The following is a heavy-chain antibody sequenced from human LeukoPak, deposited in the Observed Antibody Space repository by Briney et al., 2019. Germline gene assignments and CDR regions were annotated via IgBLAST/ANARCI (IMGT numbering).Heavy chain of an antibody. J-gene: IGHJ4*02. V-gene: IGHV1-2*02. D-gene: IGHD3-10*01. CDR1: GFTFTDHY. CDR3: ARARFYGSGSYYFDY. CDR2: IGPHSTFT. Sequence: ASMKVSCKSSGFTFTDHYIHWVRQGPGQGLEWMGYIGPHSTFTSSPQEFQGRVTMTTDTSTSTAYMELRSLRSDDTAVYYCARARFYGSGSYYFDYWGQGTLVTVSS.